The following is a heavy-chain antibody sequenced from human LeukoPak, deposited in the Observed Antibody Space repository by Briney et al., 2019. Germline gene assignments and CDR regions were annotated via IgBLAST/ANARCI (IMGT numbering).Heavy chain of an antibody. CDR1: GGSISTYY. V-gene: IGHV4-59*01. J-gene: IGHJ1*01. CDR3: ARGGAARLHFQN. D-gene: IGHD6-6*01. CDR2: IYHSGST. Sequence: SESLSLTCTVSGGSISTYYWNWIRQPPGKGLEWIGYIYHSGSTNYNPSLQSRVTISVDTSKNQFSLNLNSVTAADTAVYYCARGGAARLHFQNWGQGTLVTVSS.